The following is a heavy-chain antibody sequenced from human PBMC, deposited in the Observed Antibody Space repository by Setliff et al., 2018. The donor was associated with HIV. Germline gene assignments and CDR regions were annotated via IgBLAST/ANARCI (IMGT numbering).Heavy chain of an antibody. CDR3: ARGAYGDYVYAFPYYFDY. J-gene: IGHJ4*02. Sequence: LTCAVSGYSITSGYYWGWIRQPPGKGLEWVSSVATNGGSTYYAASVKGRFTISRDNAKNSLYLQMDSLRAEDTAVYYCARGAYGDYVYAFPYYFDYWGQGTLVTVSS. D-gene: IGHD4-17*01. V-gene: IGHV3-11*04. CDR2: VATNGGST. CDR1: GYSITSGYY.